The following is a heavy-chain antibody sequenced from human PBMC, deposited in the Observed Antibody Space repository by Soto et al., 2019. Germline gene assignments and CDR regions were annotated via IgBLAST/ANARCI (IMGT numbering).Heavy chain of an antibody. J-gene: IGHJ4*02. CDR1: GYTFTSYD. CDR3: ARGSAFISDRVQLERGAFDY. V-gene: IGHV1-8*01. CDR2: MNPNSGNT. Sequence: ASVKVSCKASGYTFTSYDINWVRQATGQGLEWMGWMNPNSGNTGYAQKFQGRVTMTRNTSISTAYMELSSLRSEDTAVYYCARGSAFISDRVQLERGAFDYWGQGTLVTVSS. D-gene: IGHD1-1*01.